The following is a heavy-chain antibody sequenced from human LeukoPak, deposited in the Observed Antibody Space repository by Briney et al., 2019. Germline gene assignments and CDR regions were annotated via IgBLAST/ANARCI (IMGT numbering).Heavy chain of an antibody. Sequence: SETLSLTCAVSGGSFSAYYWTWIRQPPGKGLEWIGEINHSGSANYNPSLKSRVTISVDTSKNQFSLKLSSVTAADTAVYYCARLSVYCSSTSCSSGPFDYWGQGTLVTVSS. V-gene: IGHV4-34*01. J-gene: IGHJ4*02. CDR1: GGSFSAYY. D-gene: IGHD2-2*01. CDR3: ARLSVYCSSTSCSSGPFDY. CDR2: INHSGSA.